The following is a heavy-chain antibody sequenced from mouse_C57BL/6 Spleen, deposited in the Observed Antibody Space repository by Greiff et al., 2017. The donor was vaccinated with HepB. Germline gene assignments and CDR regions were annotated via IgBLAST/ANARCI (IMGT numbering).Heavy chain of an antibody. D-gene: IGHD1-1*01. CDR3: ARDYYGTPYWYFDV. CDR2: INPNNGGT. V-gene: IGHV1-22*01. J-gene: IGHJ1*03. CDR1: GYTFTDYN. Sequence: VQLQQSGPELVKPGASVKMSCKASGYTFTDYNMHWVKQSHGKSLEWIGYINPNNGGTSYNQKFKGKATLTVNKSSSTAYMELRSLTSEDSAVYYCARDYYGTPYWYFDVWGTGTTVTVSS.